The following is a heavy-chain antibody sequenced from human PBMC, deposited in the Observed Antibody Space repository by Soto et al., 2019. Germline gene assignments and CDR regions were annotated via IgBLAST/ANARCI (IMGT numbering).Heavy chain of an antibody. Sequence: SETLSLTCAVYGGSFSGYYWSWIRQPPGKGLEWIGEINHSGSTNYNPSLKSRVTISVDTSKNQFSLKLSSVTAADTAVDYCARGLTTDPYYDILTGYCSGPYDYWGQGTLVTVSS. CDR2: INHSGST. CDR3: ARGLTTDPYYDILTGYCSGPYDY. D-gene: IGHD3-9*01. V-gene: IGHV4-34*01. J-gene: IGHJ4*02. CDR1: GGSFSGYY.